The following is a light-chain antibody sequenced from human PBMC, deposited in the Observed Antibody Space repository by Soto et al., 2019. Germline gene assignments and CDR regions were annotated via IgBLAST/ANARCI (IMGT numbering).Light chain of an antibody. CDR3: QQYDNSPLT. V-gene: IGKV3-20*01. CDR1: QSVSSSY. CDR2: GAS. Sequence: EIVFTQSPCTLSLSPGERATLSCRASQSVSSSYLAWYQQKPGQAPRLLIYGASNRATGIPDRFSGGGSGTDFTLTISRLEPEDFTVYYCQQYDNSPLTFGGGTKVDIK. J-gene: IGKJ4*01.